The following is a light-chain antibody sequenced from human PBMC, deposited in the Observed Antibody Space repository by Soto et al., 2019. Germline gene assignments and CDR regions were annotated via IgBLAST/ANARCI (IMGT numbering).Light chain of an antibody. CDR3: QRYYSYPRT. Sequence: AIRMTQSPSSLSASTGDRVTITSRPSQGITSYLAWYQQKPGKAPKLLIYAASTLQSGVPSLCSGSGSGTDFTLTISCLLSEDFATYYCQRYYSYPRTFGQGTKVDIK. J-gene: IGKJ1*01. CDR2: AAS. CDR1: QGITSY. V-gene: IGKV1-8*01.